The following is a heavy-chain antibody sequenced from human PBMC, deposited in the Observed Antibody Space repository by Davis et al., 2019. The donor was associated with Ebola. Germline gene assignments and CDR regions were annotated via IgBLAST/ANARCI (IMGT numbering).Heavy chain of an antibody. V-gene: IGHV4-59*01. D-gene: IGHD1-1*01. Sequence: MPSETLSLTCTVSGGSTSSYYWSWIRQPPGKGLEWIGYIYYSGSTNYNPSLKSRVTISVDTSKNQFSLKLSSVTAADTAVYYCARGPQLERYDYWGQGTLVTVSS. J-gene: IGHJ4*02. CDR3: ARGPQLERYDY. CDR1: GGSTSSYY. CDR2: IYYSGST.